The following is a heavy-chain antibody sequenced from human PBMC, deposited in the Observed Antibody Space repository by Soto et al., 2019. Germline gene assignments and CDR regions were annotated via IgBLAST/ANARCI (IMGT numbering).Heavy chain of an antibody. D-gene: IGHD6-13*01. CDR1: GFTFSRYW. Sequence: EVQLVESGGGLVQPGGSLRLSCAASGFTFSRYWMSWVRQAPGKGLEWVANIKQDGSEKYYVDSVKGRFTISRDNAKNSLYLQMNSLRAEDTAVYYCVRYSSSWYLAFDIWGQGTVVTVSS. CDR3: VRYSSSWYLAFDI. V-gene: IGHV3-7*03. J-gene: IGHJ3*02. CDR2: IKQDGSEK.